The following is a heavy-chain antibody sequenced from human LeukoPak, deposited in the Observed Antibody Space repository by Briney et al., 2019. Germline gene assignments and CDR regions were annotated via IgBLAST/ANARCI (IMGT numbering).Heavy chain of an antibody. CDR2: FDPEDGET. CDR1: GYTLTELS. V-gene: IGHV1-24*01. D-gene: IGHD6-13*01. CDR3: ATAQGPDFQQLVLFDY. J-gene: IGHJ4*02. Sequence: GASVKVSCKVSGYTLTELSMHWVRQAPGKGLEWMGGFDPEDGETIYAQKFQGRVTMTEDTSTDTAYMELSSLRSEDTAVYYCATAQGPDFQQLVLFDYWGQGTLVTVSS.